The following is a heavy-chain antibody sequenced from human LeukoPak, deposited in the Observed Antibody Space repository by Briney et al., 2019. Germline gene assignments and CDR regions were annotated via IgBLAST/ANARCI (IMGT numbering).Heavy chain of an antibody. CDR1: GGSISSYY. CDR2: IYYSGST. J-gene: IGHJ4*02. D-gene: IGHD3-10*01. V-gene: IGHV4-59*01. Sequence: SETLSLTCTVSGGSISSYYWSWIRQPPRKGLEWIGYIYYSGSTNYNPSLKSRVTISVDTSKNQFSLKLSSVTAADTAVYYCARAVYGPNDYWGQGTLVTVSS. CDR3: ARAVYGPNDY.